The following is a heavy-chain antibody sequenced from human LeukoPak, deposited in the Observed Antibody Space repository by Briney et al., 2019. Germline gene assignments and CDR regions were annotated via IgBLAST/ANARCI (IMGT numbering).Heavy chain of an antibody. J-gene: IGHJ4*02. CDR3: VREGYDFWSGYFRGLDY. D-gene: IGHD3/OR15-3a*01. CDR1: GFTFSRYW. CDR2: VKQDGSEK. V-gene: IGHV3-7*01. Sequence: GGSLRLPCAASGFTFSRYWMNWVRQAPGKGLEWVANVKQDGSEKYYVDSVKGRFTISRDNAKNSLFLQMSSLRADDTAVYYCVREGYDFWSGYFRGLDYWGQGTLVTVSS.